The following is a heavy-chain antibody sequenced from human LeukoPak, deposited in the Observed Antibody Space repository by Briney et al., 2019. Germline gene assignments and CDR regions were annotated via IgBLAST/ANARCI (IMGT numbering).Heavy chain of an antibody. J-gene: IGHJ4*02. Sequence: PGGSLRLSCAASGFTFSSCWMHWVRQAPGKGLVWVSRINSDGSTTSYADSVKGRFTISRDNAKNTLYLQMNSLRAEDTAVYYCASRQAAAGLYYWGQGTLVTVSS. CDR1: GFTFSSCW. CDR3: ASRQAAAGLYY. V-gene: IGHV3-74*01. CDR2: INSDGSTT. D-gene: IGHD6-13*01.